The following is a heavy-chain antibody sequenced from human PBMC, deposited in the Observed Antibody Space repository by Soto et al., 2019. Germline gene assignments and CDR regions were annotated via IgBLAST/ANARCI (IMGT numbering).Heavy chain of an antibody. CDR3: AKDLGGSGSLHY. D-gene: IGHD3-10*01. CDR2: ISYDGSNK. J-gene: IGHJ4*02. Sequence: QVQLVESGGGVVQPGRSLRLSCAASGFTFSTYGIHWVRQAPGKGLEWVSVISYDGSNKYYADSVKGRFTISRDNSKNTLYPQMNRLGVEDTAVYYCAKDLGGSGSLHYWGQGTLVTVSS. V-gene: IGHV3-30*18. CDR1: GFTFSTYG.